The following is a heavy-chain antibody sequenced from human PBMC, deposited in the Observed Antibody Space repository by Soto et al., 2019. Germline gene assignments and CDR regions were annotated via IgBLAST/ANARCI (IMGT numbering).Heavy chain of an antibody. CDR1: GASISAYA. D-gene: IGHD6-19*01. V-gene: IGHV4-4*07. J-gene: IGHJ4*02. Sequence: QVQLQESGPGLVKPSETLSLTCTVSGASISAYAWSWIRQPAGKGLEWIGRLYSSGNTNYNPSFKSRRTMSADTSKNQFSLTLSSVTAADTAVYYCARGPYSSGWYVVDYWGQGTLVTVSS. CDR3: ARGPYSSGWYVVDY. CDR2: LYSSGNT.